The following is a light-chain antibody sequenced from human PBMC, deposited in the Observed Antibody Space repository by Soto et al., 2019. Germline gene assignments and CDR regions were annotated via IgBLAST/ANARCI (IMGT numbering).Light chain of an antibody. J-gene: IGKJ1*01. CDR2: AAS. CDR3: HQYGISPRT. Sequence: EIVLTQSPGTLSLSPGERATLSCRASRSVSSSDLAWYQQKPGQAPRLLIYAASIRATGIPDRFSGGGSGTDFTLTISRLEPEDFAVYYCHQYGISPRTFGQGTKVEIK. V-gene: IGKV3-20*01. CDR1: RSVSSSD.